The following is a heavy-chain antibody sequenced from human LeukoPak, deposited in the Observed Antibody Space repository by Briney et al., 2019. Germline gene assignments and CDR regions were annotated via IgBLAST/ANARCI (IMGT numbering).Heavy chain of an antibody. Sequence: GGSLRLSCAASGFTFSSYAMGWVRPAPGKGLEWVSANTGSGGSTYYADSVKGRFTISRDNSKNTLYLQMNSLRAEDTAVYYCAKAFRTMVRGVIAKFDPWGQGTLVTVSS. V-gene: IGHV3-23*01. CDR3: AKAFRTMVRGVIAKFDP. J-gene: IGHJ5*02. D-gene: IGHD3-10*01. CDR1: GFTFSSYA. CDR2: NTGSGGST.